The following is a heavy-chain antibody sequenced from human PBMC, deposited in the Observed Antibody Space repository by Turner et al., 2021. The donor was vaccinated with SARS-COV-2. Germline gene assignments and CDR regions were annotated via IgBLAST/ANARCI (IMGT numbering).Heavy chain of an antibody. D-gene: IGHD2-8*02. CDR2: ISWNSDSI. J-gene: IGHJ5*02. Sequence: EVQLVESGGGLVQPGRSLRLSCAASGFTFDDYAMHWVRQAPGKGLEWFSGISWNSDSIGYAGSVKGRFTISRDNAKNSLYLQMNSLRAEDTALYYCAKDSGVDYTGTLGSWGQGTLVTVSS. V-gene: IGHV3-9*01. CDR1: GFTFDDYA. CDR3: AKDSGVDYTGTLGS.